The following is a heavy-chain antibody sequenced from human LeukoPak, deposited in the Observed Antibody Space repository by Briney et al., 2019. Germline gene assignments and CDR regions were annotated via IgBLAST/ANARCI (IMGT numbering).Heavy chain of an antibody. Sequence: GGSLRLSCAASGFTFRSYAVTWVRQAPGKGLEWVSTISDSGVSTHYADSVKGRFTISRDNSKNPLFLQMNSLRAEDTAVYYCARTLSSRWTFDYWGQGTLVTVSS. D-gene: IGHD6-13*01. CDR2: ISDSGVST. CDR1: GFTFRSYA. J-gene: IGHJ4*02. V-gene: IGHV3-23*01. CDR3: ARTLSSRWTFDY.